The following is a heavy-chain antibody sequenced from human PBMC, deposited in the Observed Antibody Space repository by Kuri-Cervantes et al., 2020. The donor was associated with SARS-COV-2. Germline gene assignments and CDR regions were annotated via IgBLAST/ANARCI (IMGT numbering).Heavy chain of an antibody. CDR3: AREDTAMVTDYYYGTDV. Sequence: ASVKVSCKASGYTFTGYYMHWVRQAPGQGLEWMGRINPNSGGTNYAQKFQGRVTMTRDTSISTAYMELSRLRPDDTAVYYCAREDTAMVTDYYYGTDVWGQGTTVTVSS. CDR1: GYTFTGYY. D-gene: IGHD5-18*01. CDR2: INPNSGGT. J-gene: IGHJ6*02. V-gene: IGHV1-2*06.